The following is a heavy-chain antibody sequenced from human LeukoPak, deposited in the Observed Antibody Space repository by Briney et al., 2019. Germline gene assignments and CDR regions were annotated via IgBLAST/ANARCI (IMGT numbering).Heavy chain of an antibody. J-gene: IGHJ4*02. Sequence: PGGSLRLSCAASGFTFSSYWMSWVRQAPGKGLEWVANIKQDGSEKDYVDSVKGRFTISRDNAKNSLSLQMNSLRAEDTAVYYCARDMGTSSWHAFDNWGQGTLVTVSS. V-gene: IGHV3-7*01. D-gene: IGHD6-13*01. CDR2: IKQDGSEK. CDR3: ARDMGTSSWHAFDN. CDR1: GFTFSSYW.